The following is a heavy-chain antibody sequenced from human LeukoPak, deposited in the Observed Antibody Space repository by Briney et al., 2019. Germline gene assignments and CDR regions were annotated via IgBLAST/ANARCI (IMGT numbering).Heavy chain of an antibody. CDR1: GFTFDDYA. CDR2: ISWKSDRL. D-gene: IGHD4-23*01. V-gene: IGHV3-9*01. J-gene: IGHJ4*02. Sequence: GGSLILSCVASGFTFDDYAFHCVRPSPAKCLERVSGISWKSDRLDSAASVKGRFPISRDNAKNSLYLQMNRLRADDTALYYCAKDWSYGGNSWKYFGSWGRGVLVTVSS. CDR3: AKDWSYGGNSWKYFGS.